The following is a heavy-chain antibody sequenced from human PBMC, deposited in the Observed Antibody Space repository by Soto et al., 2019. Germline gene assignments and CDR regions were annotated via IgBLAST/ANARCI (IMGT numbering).Heavy chain of an antibody. CDR2: IYPGDSDT. Sequence: GESLKISCKGSGYSFTSYWIGWVRQMPGKGLEWMGIIYPGDSDTRYSPSFQGQVTISADKSISTAYLQWSSLKASDTAMYYCAGMGIAADGTWLGESAYYYYGMDVWGQGTTVTVSS. D-gene: IGHD6-13*01. V-gene: IGHV5-51*01. CDR3: AGMGIAADGTWLGESAYYYYGMDV. J-gene: IGHJ6*02. CDR1: GYSFTSYW.